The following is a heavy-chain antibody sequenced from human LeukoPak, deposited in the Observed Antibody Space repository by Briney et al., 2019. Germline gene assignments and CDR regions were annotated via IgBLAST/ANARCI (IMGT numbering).Heavy chain of an antibody. CDR3: ARGGLWFGESYNWFDP. Sequence: SETLSLTCTVSGGSIRSSYYYWGWIRQPPGKGLEWIGEINHSGSTNYNPSLKSRVTISVDTSKNQFSLKLSSVTAADTAVYYCARGGLWFGESYNWFDPWGQGTLVTVSS. J-gene: IGHJ5*02. D-gene: IGHD3-10*01. CDR2: INHSGST. CDR1: GGSIRSSYYY. V-gene: IGHV4-39*07.